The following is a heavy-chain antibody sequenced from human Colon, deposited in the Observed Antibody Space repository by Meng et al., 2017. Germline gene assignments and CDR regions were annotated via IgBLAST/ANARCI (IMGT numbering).Heavy chain of an antibody. J-gene: IGHJ4*01. CDR1: GFTFSSYA. V-gene: IGHV3-23*04. CDR3: AKEAPGTFDL. CDR2: ITGSGGYT. Sequence: EVQLVESGGALVQPGASLRLSCAASGFTFSSYAMNWVRQAPGKGLEWVSVITGSGGYTHYADSVKGRFTISRDNSKNTLYLQMNSLRAVDTAVYYCAKEAPGTFDLWGQGTLVTVSS.